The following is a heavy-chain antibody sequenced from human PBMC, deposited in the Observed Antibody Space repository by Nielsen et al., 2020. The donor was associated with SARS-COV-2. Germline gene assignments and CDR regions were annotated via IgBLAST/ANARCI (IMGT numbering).Heavy chain of an antibody. J-gene: IGHJ3*02. CDR2: IYPGDSAT. D-gene: IGHD3-9*01. Sequence: GESLKISCKGSGYSFTSYWTGWVRHVPGKGLGWVGIIYPGDSATRYSPCFQGQVTISADKSISNAYLQWSNLNASDTAMYYCASVANYDILTGYGEAFDIWGQGTMVTVSS. V-gene: IGHV5-51*01. CDR1: GYSFTSYW. CDR3: ASVANYDILTGYGEAFDI.